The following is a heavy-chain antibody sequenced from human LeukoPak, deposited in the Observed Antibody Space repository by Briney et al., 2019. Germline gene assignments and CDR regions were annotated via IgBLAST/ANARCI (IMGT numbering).Heavy chain of an antibody. D-gene: IGHD6-6*01. CDR2: IIPILGIA. V-gene: IGHV1-69*04. J-gene: IGHJ4*02. CDR3: ARSPFSSIAAHFDY. CDR1: GGTFSSYA. Sequence: GSSVKVSCKASGGTFSSYAISWVRQAPGQGLEWMGRIIPILGIANYAQKFQGRVTITADKSTSTAYMELSSLRSEDTAVYYCARSPFSSIAAHFDYWGQGTLVTVSS.